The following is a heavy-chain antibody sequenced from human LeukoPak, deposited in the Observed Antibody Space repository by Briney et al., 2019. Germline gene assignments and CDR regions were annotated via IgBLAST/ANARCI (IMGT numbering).Heavy chain of an antibody. CDR3: AKASPYYDVLTGYYYYFDY. J-gene: IGHJ4*02. V-gene: IGHV3-23*01. CDR1: GFTFSDHY. Sequence: GGSLRLSCAASGFTFSDHYMNWVRQAPGKGLEWVSAVSVSADSTYYADSVKGRFTISRDNSRNMVYLQMNSLRAEDTAIYYCAKASPYYDVLTGYYYYFDYWGQGTLVTVSS. CDR2: VSVSADST. D-gene: IGHD3-9*01.